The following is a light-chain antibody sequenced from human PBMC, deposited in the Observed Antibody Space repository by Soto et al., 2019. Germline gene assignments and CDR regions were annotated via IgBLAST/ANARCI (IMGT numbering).Light chain of an antibody. CDR3: QQRSDWPWT. Sequence: EIVLTQSPATLSLSPGDRATLSCRASQSVSTYVAWYRQRPGQAPRLLMFDASRRASGIPARLSGSGSGTEFTLTISSLEPEDFATDYCQQRSDWPWTFGQGTKVEMK. CDR2: DAS. V-gene: IGKV3-11*01. CDR1: QSVSTY. J-gene: IGKJ1*01.